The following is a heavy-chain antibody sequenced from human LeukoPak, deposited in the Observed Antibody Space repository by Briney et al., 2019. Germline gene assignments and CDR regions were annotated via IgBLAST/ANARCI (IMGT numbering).Heavy chain of an antibody. CDR2: INPNSGGT. CDR3: ARGSVSGYYYYYMDV. V-gene: IGHV1-2*02. CDR1: GYTFTGYY. J-gene: IGHJ6*03. D-gene: IGHD3-10*01. Sequence: ASVKVSCKASGYTFTGYYMHWVRQAPGQGLEWMGWINPNSGGTNYAQKFQGRVTMTRDTSTSTVYMELSSLRSEDTAVYYCARGSVSGYYYYYMDVWGKGTTVTISS.